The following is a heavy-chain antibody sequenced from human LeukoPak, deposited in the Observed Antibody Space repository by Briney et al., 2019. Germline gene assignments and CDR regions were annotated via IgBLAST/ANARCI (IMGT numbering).Heavy chain of an antibody. J-gene: IGHJ4*02. CDR3: AKERYCSGGSCFHFSDS. Sequence: PGGSLRLSCAASGFTLSSYAMSWVRQAPGKGLEWVSAISGSGGSTYYADSVKGRFTVSRDNSKNTLYLQMNSLRAEDTAVYYCAKERYCSGGSCFHFSDSWGQGTLVTVSS. V-gene: IGHV3-23*01. D-gene: IGHD2-15*01. CDR2: ISGSGGST. CDR1: GFTLSSYA.